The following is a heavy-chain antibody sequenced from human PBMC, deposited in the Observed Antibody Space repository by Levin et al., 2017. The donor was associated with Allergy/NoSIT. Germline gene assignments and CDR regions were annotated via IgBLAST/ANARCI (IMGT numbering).Heavy chain of an antibody. CDR3: ARGLGYCSGGSCNDPYDAFDI. CDR2: INSDGSST. Sequence: GESLKISCAASGFTFSSYWMHWVRQAPGKGLVWVSRINSDGSSTSYADSVKGRFTISRDNAKNTLYLQMNSLRAEDTAVYYCARGLGYCSGGSCNDPYDAFDIWGQGTMVTVSS. D-gene: IGHD2-15*01. J-gene: IGHJ3*02. CDR1: GFTFSSYW. V-gene: IGHV3-74*01.